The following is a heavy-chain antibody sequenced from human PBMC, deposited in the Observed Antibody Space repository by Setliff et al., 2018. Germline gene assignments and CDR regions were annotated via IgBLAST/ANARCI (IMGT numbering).Heavy chain of an antibody. V-gene: IGHV3-48*03. J-gene: IGHJ4*02. CDR3: VRDSPIRLGVLHS. Sequence: GESLKISCAGSRSTFSGDDMNWVRQAPGKGLEWISYINTGDDIIYYAPSVKGRFTISRDNAKNSLFLQMNGLRADDTAVYYCVRDSPIRLGVLHSWGQGTLVTVSS. CDR1: RSTFSGDD. D-gene: IGHD2-8*02. CDR2: INTGDDII.